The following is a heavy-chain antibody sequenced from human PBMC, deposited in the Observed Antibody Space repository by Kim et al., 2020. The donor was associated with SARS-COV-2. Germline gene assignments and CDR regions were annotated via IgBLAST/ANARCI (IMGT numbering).Heavy chain of an antibody. V-gene: IGHV3-30*18. CDR1: GFIFSSYG. CDR3: AKDFWVRRVALSGKDY. CDR2: ISYDGSDK. D-gene: IGHD3-3*01. Sequence: GGSLRLSCATSGFIFSSYGMHWVRQAPGKGLEWVSIISYDGSDKYYADSVKGRFTISRDNSRNTLYLQMNGLRSEDTAIYFCAKDFWVRRVALSGKDY. J-gene: IGHJ4*01.